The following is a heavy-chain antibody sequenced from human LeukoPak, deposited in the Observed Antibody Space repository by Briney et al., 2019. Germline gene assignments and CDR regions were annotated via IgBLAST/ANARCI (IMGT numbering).Heavy chain of an antibody. Sequence: PGGSLRLSCAASRFTFSSFAMHWVRQAPGKGLEWVAIISFDGSNKYYADSVKGRFTISRDNSKNTLYLQMNSQSSEDTAVYYCARPGFYDSSAYYDFWGQGTLVTVSS. CDR1: RFTFSSFA. D-gene: IGHD3-22*01. CDR2: ISFDGSNK. J-gene: IGHJ4*02. CDR3: ARPGFYDSSAYYDF. V-gene: IGHV3-30*04.